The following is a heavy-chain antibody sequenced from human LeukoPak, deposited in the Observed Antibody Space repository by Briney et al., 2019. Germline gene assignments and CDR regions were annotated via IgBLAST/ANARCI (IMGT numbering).Heavy chain of an antibody. J-gene: IGHJ5*02. V-gene: IGHV1-2*02. CDR3: ARFREPVAFGCFAP. D-gene: IGHD3-16*01. Sequence: ASVKVSCKASGYTFTGYYMHWVRQAPGQGLEWMGWINPNSGGTNYAQKFQGRVTMTRDTSISTAYMELSRLRSDDTAVYYCARFREPVAFGCFAPGGQGPLVTVSS. CDR1: GYTFTGYY. CDR2: INPNSGGT.